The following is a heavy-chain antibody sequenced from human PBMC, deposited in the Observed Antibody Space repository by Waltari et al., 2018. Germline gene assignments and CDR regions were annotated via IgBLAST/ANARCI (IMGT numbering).Heavy chain of an antibody. Sequence: QVQLVQSGAEVKNPGASVKVSCKASGYTFTAYYMHWLRQAPGQGLDWMGGMNPNNGGTKYAQKFQGRVTMTRNTSISTAYMELSSLRSDESAVYYGARGRGIYSHWFDPWGQGTLVTVSS. CDR2: MNPNNGGT. J-gene: IGHJ5*02. CDR1: GYTFTAYY. CDR3: ARGRGIYSHWFDP. V-gene: IGHV1-2*02. D-gene: IGHD1-26*01.